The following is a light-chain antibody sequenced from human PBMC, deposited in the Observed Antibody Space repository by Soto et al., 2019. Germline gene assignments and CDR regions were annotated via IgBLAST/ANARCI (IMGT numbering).Light chain of an antibody. J-gene: IGLJ2*01. CDR1: SSNIGNNY. CDR3: SSYAGSNNEV. V-gene: IGLV2-8*01. CDR2: EVS. Sequence: QSVLTQSPSVSAAPGQKVTISCSGSSSNIGNNYVSWYQQHPGKAPKLMIYEVSKRPAGVPDRFSGSKSGNTASLTVSGLQSEDEADYYCSSYAGSNNEVFGGGTKLTVL.